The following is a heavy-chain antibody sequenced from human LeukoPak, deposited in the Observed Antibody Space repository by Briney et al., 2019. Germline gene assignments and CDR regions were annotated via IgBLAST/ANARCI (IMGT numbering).Heavy chain of an antibody. CDR3: ARDFLTYGMDV. CDR2: IWYDGSNK. Sequence: GGSLRLSCAASGFTFSSYGMHWVRQAPGKGLEWVAVIWYDGSNKYYADSVKGRFTISRDNSKNTLYLQMNSLRAEDTAVYYCARDFLTYGMDVWGQGTTVTVSS. V-gene: IGHV3-33*01. J-gene: IGHJ6*02. D-gene: IGHD3-9*01. CDR1: GFTFSSYG.